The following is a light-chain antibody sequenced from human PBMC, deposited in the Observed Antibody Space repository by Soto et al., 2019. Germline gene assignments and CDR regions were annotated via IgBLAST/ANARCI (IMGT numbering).Light chain of an antibody. J-gene: IGLJ2*01. CDR3: CSYTRSNSLVL. CDR2: DVS. V-gene: IGLV2-14*01. Sequence: QSVLTQPASVSGSPGQSITISCIGTSSDVGGSDYVSWYQQHPGKAPKLVIYDVSNRPSGVSDRFSGSKSGNTASLTISGLQAEGEADYYCCSYTRSNSLVLFGGGTKLTVL. CDR1: SSDVGGSDY.